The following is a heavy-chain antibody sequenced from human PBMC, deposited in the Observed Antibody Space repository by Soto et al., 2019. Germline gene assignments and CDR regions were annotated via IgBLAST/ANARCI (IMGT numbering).Heavy chain of an antibody. CDR1: GDSISSYY. CDR3: ARGAIAAQAFDS. J-gene: IGHJ4*02. D-gene: IGHD6-13*01. Sequence: PSETLSLTCTVSGDSISSYYWSWIRQPPGKELEWIGYIYYSGSTNYNPSLKSRVTISADTSKNQFSLKLSSVTAADTAVYYCARGAIAAQAFDSWGQGTLVTVYS. CDR2: IYYSGST. V-gene: IGHV4-59*13.